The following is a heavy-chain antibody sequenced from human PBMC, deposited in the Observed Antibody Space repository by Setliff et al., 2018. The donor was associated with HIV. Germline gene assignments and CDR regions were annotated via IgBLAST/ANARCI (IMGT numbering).Heavy chain of an antibody. D-gene: IGHD6-6*01. V-gene: IGHV4-34*01. CDR2: INYSGKT. Sequence: ASETLSLTCGISGGSFSGFYWAWIRQPPGKGLEWIGEINYSGKTNKNPSLKSRVTISADTSRTQFSLNLISVTAADTAVYYRARATYGSRAGTGLYFDSWGQGALVTVSS. J-gene: IGHJ4*02. CDR1: GGSFSGFY. CDR3: ARATYGSRAGTGLYFDS.